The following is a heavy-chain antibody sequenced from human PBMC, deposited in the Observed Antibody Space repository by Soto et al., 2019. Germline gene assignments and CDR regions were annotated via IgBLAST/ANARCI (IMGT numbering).Heavy chain of an antibody. V-gene: IGHV4-31*03. J-gene: IGHJ4*02. D-gene: IGHD3-3*01. CDR3: ARVSIFGVVIYN. CDR1: GGSISSGGYY. Sequence: QVQLQESGPGLVKPSQTLSLTCTVSGGSISSGGYYWSWIRQHPGKGLEWIGYIYYSGSTYYNPYLKSRVTISVDTSNTQFSLNLSSVTAADTAVYYCARVSIFGVVIYNWGQGTLVTVSS. CDR2: IYYSGST.